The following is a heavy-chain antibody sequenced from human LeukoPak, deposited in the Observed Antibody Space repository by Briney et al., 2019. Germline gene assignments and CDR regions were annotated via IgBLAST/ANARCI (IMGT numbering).Heavy chain of an antibody. D-gene: IGHD2-8*01. V-gene: IGHV1-2*02. J-gene: IGHJ5*02. Sequence: ASVKVSCKASGYTFTGYYIHWVRQAPGQGLEWMGWINPNSGGTNYAQKFQGRVTMTRDTSITTAYMEVSRLRSDDTAVYYCARDGGYCKNGVCSHTPWGQGNLVTVSS. CDR1: GYTFTGYY. CDR2: INPNSGGT. CDR3: ARDGGYCKNGVCSHTP.